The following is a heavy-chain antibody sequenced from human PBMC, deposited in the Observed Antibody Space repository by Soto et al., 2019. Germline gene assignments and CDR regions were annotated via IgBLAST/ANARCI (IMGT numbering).Heavy chain of an antibody. CDR2: VYSGGST. CDR1: GFTVSRYH. Sequence: EVQLVESGGGLIQPGGSLRLSCAVSGFTVSRYHMSWVRQAPGKGPEWVSGVYSGGSTSYADSVKGRFSISRDNPRNTLYLQMNSLRAEDTAVYFCASGGGGVFNGFDMWGQGTMVTVSS. CDR3: ASGGGGVFNGFDM. V-gene: IGHV3-53*01. J-gene: IGHJ3*02. D-gene: IGHD3-3*01.